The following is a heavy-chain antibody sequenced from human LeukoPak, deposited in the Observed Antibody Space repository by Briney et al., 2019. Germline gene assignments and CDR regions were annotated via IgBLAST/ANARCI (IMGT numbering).Heavy chain of an antibody. Sequence: ASVKVSCKASGYTFTSSDINWVRQAAGQGLEWMGWINPNSGRTGYAQKFQGRVTMTENTSISTAYMELSSLRFDDTAVYYCARGRSGLAAAGTYDYWGQRTLITVSS. CDR1: GYTFTSSD. CDR2: INPNSGRT. CDR3: ARGRSGLAAAGTYDY. J-gene: IGHJ4*02. V-gene: IGHV1-8*01. D-gene: IGHD6-25*01.